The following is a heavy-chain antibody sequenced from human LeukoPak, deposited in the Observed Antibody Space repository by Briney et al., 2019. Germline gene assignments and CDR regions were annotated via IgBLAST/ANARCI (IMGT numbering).Heavy chain of an antibody. J-gene: IGHJ4*02. CDR3: ARDGSSSWYFYY. V-gene: IGHV4-31*03. Sequence: SKTLSLTCTVSGGSISSGGYYWSWIRQHPGKGLEWIGYIYYSGSTYYNPSLKSRVTISVDTSKNQFSLKLSSVTAADTAVYYCARDGSSSWYFYYWGQGTLVTVSS. D-gene: IGHD6-13*01. CDR2: IYYSGST. CDR1: GGSISSGGYY.